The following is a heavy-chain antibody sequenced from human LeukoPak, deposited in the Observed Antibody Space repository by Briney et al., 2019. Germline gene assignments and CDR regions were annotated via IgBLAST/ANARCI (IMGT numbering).Heavy chain of an antibody. CDR3: ARVPWKWSFFDY. Sequence: ASVKVSCKASGYTFTGYYMHWVRQAPEQGLEWMGRINPNSGGTNYAQKFQGRVTMTRDTSISTAYMELSRLRSDDTAVYYCARVPWKWSFFDYWGQGTLVTVSS. CDR1: GYTFTGYY. CDR2: INPNSGGT. J-gene: IGHJ4*02. D-gene: IGHD2-15*01. V-gene: IGHV1-2*06.